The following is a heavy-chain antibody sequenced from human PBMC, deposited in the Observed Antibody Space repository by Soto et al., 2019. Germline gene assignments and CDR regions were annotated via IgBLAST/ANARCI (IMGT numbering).Heavy chain of an antibody. CDR2: INHSGRT. J-gene: IGHJ6*02. CDR3: ARGPRCINTSCSNDFYQFGLDV. V-gene: IGHV4-34*01. Sequence: PSETLSLTCAVYGGSFSGYFWTWVRQAPGKGLEWIGEINHSGRTNTNPSLKSRISTSVDTSKNQFSLRLSSVTAADTAFYYCARGPRCINTSCSNDFYQFGLDVRGQGTSVTVSS. D-gene: IGHD2-2*01. CDR1: GGSFSGYF.